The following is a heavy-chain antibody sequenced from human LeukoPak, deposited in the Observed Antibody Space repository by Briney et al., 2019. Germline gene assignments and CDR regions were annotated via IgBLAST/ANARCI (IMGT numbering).Heavy chain of an antibody. V-gene: IGHV1-58*02. CDR3: AADQPRYPDAFDI. CDR1: GFTSTTST. Sequence: SSVKVSCKASGFTSTTSTMQWVRQARGQRGEWIGWIFVGSGDTKYAEKFQERVTITRDMSTSTVYMELSSLRSDDTAVYYCAADQPRYPDAFDIWGQGTMVTVSS. CDR2: IFVGSGDT. J-gene: IGHJ3*02. D-gene: IGHD1-1*01.